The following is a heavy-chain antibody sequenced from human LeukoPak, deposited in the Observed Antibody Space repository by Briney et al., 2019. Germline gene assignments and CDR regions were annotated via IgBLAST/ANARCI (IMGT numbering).Heavy chain of an antibody. CDR1: GDSVSSNSAA. CDR3: ARLSPVVAATHWFDP. D-gene: IGHD2-15*01. J-gene: IGHJ5*02. Sequence: SQTLSLTCAISGDSVSSNSAAWNWIRQSPSRGLEWLGRTYYRSKWYYDYATSVKGRITINPDTSKNQFSLQLSSVTSEDTAVYYCARLSPVVAATHWFDPWGQGTLVTVSS. CDR2: TYYRSKWYY. V-gene: IGHV6-1*01.